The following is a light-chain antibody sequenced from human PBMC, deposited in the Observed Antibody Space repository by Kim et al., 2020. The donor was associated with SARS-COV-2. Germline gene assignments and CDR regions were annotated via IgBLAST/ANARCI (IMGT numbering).Light chain of an antibody. CDR3: QHYDNLPRT. J-gene: IGKJ1*01. V-gene: IGKV1-33*01. CDR2: DAS. Sequence: ESVGDGVTIALQACPDISVYLNWYREFPGNPPNLLIYDASNLEEGVPSRFRGRGSGTPFRFTVRALQPEDSGTYYCQHYDNLPRTFGQGTKVEIK. CDR1: PDISVY.